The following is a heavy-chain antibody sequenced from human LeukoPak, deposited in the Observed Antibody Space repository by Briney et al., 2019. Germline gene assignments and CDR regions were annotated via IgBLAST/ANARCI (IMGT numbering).Heavy chain of an antibody. D-gene: IGHD5-18*01. Sequence: GGSLRLSCAASGFTVSSNYMSWVRQAPGKGLEWVAVISYDGSNKYYADSVKGRFTTSRDNSKNTLYLQMNSLRAEDTAVYYCAKDIGQLWYFYYYYYGMDVWGKGTTVTVSS. CDR2: ISYDGSNK. J-gene: IGHJ6*04. CDR3: AKDIGQLWYFYYYYYGMDV. V-gene: IGHV3-30*18. CDR1: GFTVSSNY.